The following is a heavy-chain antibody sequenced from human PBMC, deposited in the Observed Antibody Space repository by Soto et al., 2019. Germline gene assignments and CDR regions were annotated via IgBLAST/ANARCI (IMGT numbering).Heavy chain of an antibody. Sequence: QVQLQQWGAGLLKPSETLSLTCAVYGGSFSGYYWSWIRQPPGKGLEWIGEINHSGSTNYNPSLKRRVTISVDTSKNQFSLKLSSVTAADTAVYYCARGRVFGVVFGRPRRDYWGQGTLVTVSS. V-gene: IGHV4-34*01. CDR2: INHSGST. CDR3: ARGRVFGVVFGRPRRDY. D-gene: IGHD3-3*01. CDR1: GGSFSGYY. J-gene: IGHJ4*02.